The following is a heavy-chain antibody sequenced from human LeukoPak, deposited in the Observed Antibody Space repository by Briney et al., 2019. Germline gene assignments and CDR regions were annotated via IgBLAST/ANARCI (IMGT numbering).Heavy chain of an antibody. D-gene: IGHD3-10*01. V-gene: IGHV3-23*01. J-gene: IGHJ4*02. CDR1: GFTFSSYS. Sequence: GGSLRLSCAASGFTFSSYSMSWVRHDPGKGLEWVSAIRGSGGSTYYTESVKCRFTNSRDNPKNTLYLQMNSLRAEDTAVYYCAKVPFGKMPYYFDYWGQGTLVTVSS. CDR2: IRGSGGST. CDR3: AKVPFGKMPYYFDY.